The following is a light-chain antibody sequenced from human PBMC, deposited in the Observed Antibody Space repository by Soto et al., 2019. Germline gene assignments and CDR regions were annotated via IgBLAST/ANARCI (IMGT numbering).Light chain of an antibody. Sequence: IVLTQSPGTLSLSPGQSATLSCSASQSVSRTYLAWYQHKPVQAPRLRIYATSSRATGIPDRFSGSGSGTDFTITISRLEPEDFAVYYCQHYGSSPWTFGQGTKVDIK. V-gene: IGKV3-20*01. CDR1: QSVSRTY. CDR2: ATS. CDR3: QHYGSSPWT. J-gene: IGKJ1*01.